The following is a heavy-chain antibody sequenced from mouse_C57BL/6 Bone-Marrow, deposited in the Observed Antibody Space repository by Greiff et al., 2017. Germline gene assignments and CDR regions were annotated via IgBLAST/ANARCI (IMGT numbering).Heavy chain of an antibody. V-gene: IGHV4-1*01. CDR2: INPDSSTI. CDR3: ARRGMGLAWFAY. CDR1: GVDFSRYW. J-gene: IGHJ3*01. D-gene: IGHD4-1*01. Sequence: AGGGVDFSRYWMSWVRRAPGKGLEWIGEINPDSSTINYAPSLKDKFIISRDNAKNTLYLQMSKVRSEDTALYYCARRGMGLAWFAYWGQGTLVTVSA.